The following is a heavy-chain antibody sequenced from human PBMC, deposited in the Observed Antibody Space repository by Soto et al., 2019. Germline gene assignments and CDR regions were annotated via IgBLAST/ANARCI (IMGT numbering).Heavy chain of an antibody. CDR1: GGTFSSYA. CDR2: IIPIFGTA. J-gene: IGHJ6*02. V-gene: IGHV1-69*13. Sequence: SVKVSCKASGGTFSSYAISWVRQAPGQGLEWMGGIIPIFGTANYAQKFQGRVTITADESTSTAYMELSSLRSEDTAVYFCARARDCRGGSCPYYYYGMDFWCQGTTVTGSS. CDR3: ARARDCRGGSCPYYYYGMDF. D-gene: IGHD2-15*01.